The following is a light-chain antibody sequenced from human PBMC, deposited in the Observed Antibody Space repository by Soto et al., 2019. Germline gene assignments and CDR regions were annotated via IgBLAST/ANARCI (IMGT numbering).Light chain of an antibody. Sequence: EIVLTQSPGTLSLSPGERATLSCRASQSVSSSYLAWYQQRPGQAPSLLIYGASRRATGIPDRFSGSGSGTDFTLTISRLEPEDFAVYYCQLYGSSSWTFGQGTKVEIK. J-gene: IGKJ1*01. CDR2: GAS. CDR1: QSVSSSY. CDR3: QLYGSSSWT. V-gene: IGKV3-20*01.